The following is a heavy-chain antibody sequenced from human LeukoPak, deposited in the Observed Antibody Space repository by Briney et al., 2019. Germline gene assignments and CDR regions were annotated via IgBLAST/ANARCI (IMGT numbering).Heavy chain of an antibody. V-gene: IGHV3-20*04. Sequence: GGSLRLSCAASGFKFDDYGMSWVCQAPGKGLEWVCDINWNGAWTGYADSVKGRFTISRHNAKNSLYLHMNSLRAEDTAVCYCAGYHYDSLPGFDLWGQGTLVTVSA. J-gene: IGHJ5*02. D-gene: IGHD3-22*01. CDR2: INWNGAWT. CDR1: GFKFDDYG. CDR3: AGYHYDSLPGFDL.